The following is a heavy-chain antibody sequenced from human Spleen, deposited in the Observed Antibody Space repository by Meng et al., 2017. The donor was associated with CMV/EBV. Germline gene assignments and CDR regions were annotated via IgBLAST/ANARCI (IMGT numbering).Heavy chain of an antibody. D-gene: IGHD2-15*01. CDR1: GFTVSSNY. Sequence: GESLKISCAASGFTVSSNYMSWVRQAPGKGLEWVSVIYSGGSTYYADSVKGRFTISRDNSKNTLYLQMNSLRAEDTAVYYCAREISGKGLDYWGQGTLVTVSS. V-gene: IGHV3-66*02. CDR3: AREISGKGLDY. CDR2: IYSGGST. J-gene: IGHJ4*02.